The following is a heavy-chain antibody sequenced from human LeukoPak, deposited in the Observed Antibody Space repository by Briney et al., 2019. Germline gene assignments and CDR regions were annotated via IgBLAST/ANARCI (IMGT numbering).Heavy chain of an antibody. CDR1: GGTFSSYA. Sequence: SVKVSCKASGGTFSSYAISWVRQAPGQGLEWMGGIIPIFGTANYAQKFQGRVTITADESTSTAYMELSSLRSEDTAVYYCAREILTTVVTSDYWGQGTLVTVSS. V-gene: IGHV1-69*13. CDR3: AREILTTVVTSDY. D-gene: IGHD4-23*01. J-gene: IGHJ4*02. CDR2: IIPIFGTA.